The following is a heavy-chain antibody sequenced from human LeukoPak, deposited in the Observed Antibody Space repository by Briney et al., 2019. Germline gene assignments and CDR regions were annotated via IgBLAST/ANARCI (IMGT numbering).Heavy chain of an antibody. Sequence: PSETLSLTCTVSGRSINSYYWSWIPQPPGKGLEWIGYIYYSGSTNYHPSLKSRVTISVDTSKNQFSLKLSSVTAADTAVYYCARSGGYKGYFDFWGQGTLVTVSS. V-gene: IGHV4-59*01. J-gene: IGHJ4*02. D-gene: IGHD5-24*01. CDR3: ARSGGYKGYFDF. CDR2: IYYSGST. CDR1: GRSINSYY.